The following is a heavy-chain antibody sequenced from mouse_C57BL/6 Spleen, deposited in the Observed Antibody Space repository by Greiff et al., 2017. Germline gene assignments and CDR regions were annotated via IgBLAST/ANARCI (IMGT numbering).Heavy chain of an antibody. CDR2: IDPSDSYT. CDR1: GYTFTSYW. Sequence: QVQLQQPGAELVRPGTSVKLSCKASGYTFTSYWMHWVKQRPGQGLEWIGVIDPSDSYTNYNQKFKGKATLTVDTSSSTAYMQLSSLTSEDSAVYYWARDSDTGAMDYGGQGTSVTVSS. J-gene: IGHJ4*01. V-gene: IGHV1-59*01. CDR3: ARDSDTGAMDY. D-gene: IGHD2-12*01.